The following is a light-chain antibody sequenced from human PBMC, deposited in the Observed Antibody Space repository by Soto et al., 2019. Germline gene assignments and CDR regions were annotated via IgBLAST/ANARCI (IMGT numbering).Light chain of an antibody. CDR3: SSYAGRSDWR. CDR2: EVN. V-gene: IGLV2-8*01. CDR1: SSDVGGYNY. Sequence: QSALTQPPSASGSPGQSVTISCTGASSDVGGYNYVSWYQQHPGKAPKLIIYEVNKRPSGVPDRFSGSKSGNTASLTVSGLQAEDEADYHCSSYAGRSDWRFGGGTKLTVL. J-gene: IGLJ3*02.